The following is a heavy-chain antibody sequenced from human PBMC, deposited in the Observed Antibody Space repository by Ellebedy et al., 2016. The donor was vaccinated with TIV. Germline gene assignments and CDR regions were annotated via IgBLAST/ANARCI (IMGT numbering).Heavy chain of an antibody. CDR3: ARGFLAYCGGDCYEHGMDG. V-gene: IGHV3-33*01. Sequence: GESLKISXAASGFTFSSYGMHWVRQAPGKGLEWVAVIWYDGSNKYYADSVKGRFTISRDNSKNTLYLQMNSLRAEDTAVYYCARGFLAYCGGDCYEHGMDGWGQGTTVTVSS. D-gene: IGHD2-21*02. CDR1: GFTFSSYG. J-gene: IGHJ6*02. CDR2: IWYDGSNK.